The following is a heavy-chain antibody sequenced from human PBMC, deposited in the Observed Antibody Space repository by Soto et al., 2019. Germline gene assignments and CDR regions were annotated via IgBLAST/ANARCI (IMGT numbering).Heavy chain of an antibody. CDR3: ARDESGGSLYYYDSSGYYSLFDY. J-gene: IGHJ4*02. CDR2: IKQDGSEK. V-gene: IGHV3-7*05. CDR1: GFTFSSYW. D-gene: IGHD3-22*01. Sequence: GGSLRLSCAASGFTFSSYWMSWVRQAPGKGLEWVANIKQDGSEKYYVDSVKGRFAISRDNAKNSLYLQMNSLRAEDAAVYYCARDESGGSLYYYDSSGYYSLFDYWGQGTLVTVSS.